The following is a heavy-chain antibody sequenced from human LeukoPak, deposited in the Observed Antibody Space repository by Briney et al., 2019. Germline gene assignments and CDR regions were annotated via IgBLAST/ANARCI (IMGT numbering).Heavy chain of an antibody. CDR1: GFTFSSYS. Sequence: GGSLRLSCAASGFTFSSYSMNWVRQAPGKGLEWVSSISSSSSYIHYADSVKGRFTISRDNAKNSLYLQMNSLRAEDTAVYYCARDRVVVAATSYYYGMDVWGQGTTVTVSS. CDR2: ISSSSSYI. D-gene: IGHD2-15*01. J-gene: IGHJ6*02. V-gene: IGHV3-21*01. CDR3: ARDRVVVAATSYYYGMDV.